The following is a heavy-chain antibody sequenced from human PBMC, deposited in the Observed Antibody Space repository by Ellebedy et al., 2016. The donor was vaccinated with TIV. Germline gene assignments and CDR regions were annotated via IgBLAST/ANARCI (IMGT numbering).Heavy chain of an antibody. J-gene: IGHJ4*02. CDR1: GFTFSTYS. CDR2: ITSDSTTL. D-gene: IGHD6-13*01. Sequence: GESLKISCAASGFTFSTYSINSVRQAQGKGLEWVSFITSDSTTLYCADSVKGRFDISRDNARNSLFLQMNSLRAEDTAVYYCVRGRHQAAARTPDFWGQGTLVTVSS. CDR3: VRGRHQAAARTPDF. V-gene: IGHV3-48*04.